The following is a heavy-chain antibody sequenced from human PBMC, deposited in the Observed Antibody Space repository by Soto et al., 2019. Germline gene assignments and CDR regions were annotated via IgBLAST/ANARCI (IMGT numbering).Heavy chain of an antibody. V-gene: IGHV4-34*01. CDR3: ARGRSWFDP. CDR2: INHSGST. Sequence: KTSETLSLTCAVYGGSFSGYYWSWIRQPPGKGLEWIGEINHSGSTNYNPSLKSRVTISVDTSKNQFSLKLSSVTAADTAVYYCARGRSWFDPWGQGTLVTVSS. CDR1: GGSFSGYY. J-gene: IGHJ5*02.